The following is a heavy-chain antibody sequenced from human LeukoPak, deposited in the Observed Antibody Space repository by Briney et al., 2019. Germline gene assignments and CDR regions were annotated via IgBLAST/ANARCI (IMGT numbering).Heavy chain of an antibody. CDR1: GGSISSGSYY. CDR3: ARGQYVTTVVGY. CDR2: IYTSGST. D-gene: IGHD4-23*01. Sequence: SETLSLTCTVSGGSISSGSYYWSWIRQPAGKGLEWIGRIYTSGSTYYNPSLKSRVTISVDTFKNQFSLKLTSVTAADTAVYYCARGQYVTTVVGYWGQGTLVTVSS. V-gene: IGHV4-61*02. J-gene: IGHJ4*02.